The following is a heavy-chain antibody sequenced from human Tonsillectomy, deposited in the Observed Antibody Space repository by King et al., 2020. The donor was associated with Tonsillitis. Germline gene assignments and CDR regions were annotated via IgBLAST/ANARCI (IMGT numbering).Heavy chain of an antibody. V-gene: IGHV4-4*02. CDR2: ISHSGTT. CDR1: GGSISSTNW. Sequence: QLQESGPGLVKPSGTLSLTCAVSGGSISSTNWWSWVRQPPGKGLEWIGEISHSGTTHYTPSLKTRVTMSLDKSKNQFSLKLSSVTAADTAVYYCARPRGTYMDVWGKGTTVAVSS. J-gene: IGHJ6*03. CDR3: ARPRGTYMDV. D-gene: IGHD1-26*01.